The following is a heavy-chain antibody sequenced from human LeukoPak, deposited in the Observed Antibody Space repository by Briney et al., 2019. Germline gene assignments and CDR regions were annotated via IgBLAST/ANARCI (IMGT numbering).Heavy chain of an antibody. CDR3: VTLGLASPSDY. CDR2: ISSNGGST. V-gene: IGHV3-64D*09. Sequence: GGSLRLSCSAPGFTFSTYATHWVRQAPGKGLEYVSAISSNGGSTYYADSVRGRFTISRDNSKKTLYLQMSSLRTEDTAVYYCVTLGLASPSDYWGQGTLVTVSS. CDR1: GFTFSTYA. J-gene: IGHJ4*02. D-gene: IGHD3/OR15-3a*01.